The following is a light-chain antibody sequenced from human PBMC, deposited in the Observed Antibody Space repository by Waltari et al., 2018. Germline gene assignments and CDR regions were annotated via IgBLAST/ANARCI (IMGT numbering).Light chain of an antibody. Sequence: TCRGSQDLGSFLAWFQQKPGKAPKVLVYLASTLYSGVPSRFSGSGFRTDFTLTINGLQPEDVATYYCLQYAGAPLTFAGGTKVE. CDR2: LAS. CDR1: QDLGSF. CDR3: LQYAGAPLT. J-gene: IGKJ4*01. V-gene: IGKV1-8*01.